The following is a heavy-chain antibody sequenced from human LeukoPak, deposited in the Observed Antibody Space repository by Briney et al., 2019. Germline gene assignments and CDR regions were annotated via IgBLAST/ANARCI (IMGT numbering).Heavy chain of an antibody. CDR1: GGSFSGYY. J-gene: IGHJ4*02. Sequence: PSETLSLTCAVYGGSFSGYYWSWIRQPPGKGLEWIGEINHSGSTNYNPSLKSRVTISVDTSKNQFSLKLSSVTAADTAVYYCARGLGLNCFDYWGQGTLVTVSS. V-gene: IGHV4-34*01. CDR2: INHSGST. CDR3: ARGLGLNCFDY.